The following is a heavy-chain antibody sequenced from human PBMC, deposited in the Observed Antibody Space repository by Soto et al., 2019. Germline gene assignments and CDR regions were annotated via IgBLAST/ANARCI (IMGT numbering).Heavy chain of an antibody. CDR1: EFTFSKFD. CDR3: ARDKEEAYYGSGSYPLPFDP. Sequence: PGGSLRLSCAASEFTFSKFDMHWVRQAPGKGLVWVSRINSDGSSTSYADSVKGRFTISRDNAKNTLYLQMNSLRAEDTAVYYCARDKEEAYYGSGSYPLPFDPWGQGTLVTVSS. V-gene: IGHV3-74*01. CDR2: INSDGSST. J-gene: IGHJ5*02. D-gene: IGHD3-10*01.